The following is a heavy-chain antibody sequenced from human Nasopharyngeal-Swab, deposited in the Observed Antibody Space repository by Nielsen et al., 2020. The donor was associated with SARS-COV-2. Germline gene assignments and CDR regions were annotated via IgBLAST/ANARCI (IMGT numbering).Heavy chain of an antibody. CDR2: IYYSGST. V-gene: IGHV4-61*01. CDR3: ARNNYDFWSGHWFDP. J-gene: IGHJ5*02. Sequence: SETLSFTCIASGGSTSSSSYYWTWIRQPPGKGLEWIGYIYYSGSTNYNPSLKSRVTISVDTSKNQFSLKLSSVTAADTAVYYCARNNYDFWSGHWFDPWGQGTLVTVSS. D-gene: IGHD3-3*01. CDR1: GGSTSSSSYY.